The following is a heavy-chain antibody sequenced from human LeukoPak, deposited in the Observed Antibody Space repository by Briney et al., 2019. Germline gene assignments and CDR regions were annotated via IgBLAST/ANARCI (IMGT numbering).Heavy chain of an antibody. D-gene: IGHD6-13*01. CDR2: ISGSSDST. CDR3: AKGGTASPGLSN. V-gene: IGHV3-23*01. J-gene: IGHJ4*02. CDR1: GFTFSSYA. Sequence: GGSLRLSCAASGFTFSSYAMSWVRQAQGRGLEWVSAISGSSDSTYHADSVKGRFTISRDNSKNTLYLQMNSLRDEDTALYYCAKGGTASPGLSNWGQGTLVTVSS.